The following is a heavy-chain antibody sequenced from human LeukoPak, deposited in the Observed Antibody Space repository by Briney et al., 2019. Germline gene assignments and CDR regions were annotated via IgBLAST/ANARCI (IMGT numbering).Heavy chain of an antibody. CDR1: GFTFSDYH. V-gene: IGHV3-11*04. CDR3: AKDRPPYYYDSSGYYLDY. J-gene: IGHJ4*02. D-gene: IGHD3-22*01. Sequence: PGGSLRLSCAASGFTFSDYHMSWIRQAPGKGLEWVSYISSIPSSISYADSVKGRFTISRDNSKNTLYLQMNSLRAEDTAVYYCAKDRPPYYYDSSGYYLDYWGQGTLVTVSS. CDR2: ISSIPSSI.